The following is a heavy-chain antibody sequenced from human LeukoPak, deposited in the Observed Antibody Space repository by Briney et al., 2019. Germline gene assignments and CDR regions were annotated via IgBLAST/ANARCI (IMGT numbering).Heavy chain of an antibody. CDR1: LDPISSSTYY. Sequence: SETLYLTCTLSLDPISSSTYYWGWIRQPPGKGLEWIGSIHYSGNTYYNPSLKSRVTISVDTSRNQFSLNLSSVTAADTAVYYCARHSPWEPFDYWGQGTLVTVSS. CDR3: ARHSPWEPFDY. J-gene: IGHJ4*02. CDR2: IHYSGNT. V-gene: IGHV4-39*01. D-gene: IGHD1-26*01.